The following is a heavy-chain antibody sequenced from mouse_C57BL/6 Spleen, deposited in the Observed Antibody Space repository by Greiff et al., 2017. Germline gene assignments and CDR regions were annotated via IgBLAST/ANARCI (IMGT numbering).Heavy chain of an antibody. CDR3: ALYDFDWGPYYAMDY. CDR2: IYPGDGDT. V-gene: IGHV1-82*01. Sequence: QVQLQQSGPELVKPGASVKISCKASGYAFSSSWMNWVKQRPGKGLEWIGRIYPGDGDTNYNGKFKGKATLTADKSSSPAYMQLSSLTSEDSAVYFCALYDFDWGPYYAMDYWGQGTSVTVSS. CDR1: GYAFSSSW. D-gene: IGHD2-4*01. J-gene: IGHJ4*01.